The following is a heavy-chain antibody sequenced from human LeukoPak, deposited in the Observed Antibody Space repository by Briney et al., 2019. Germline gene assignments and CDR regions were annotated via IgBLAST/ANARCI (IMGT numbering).Heavy chain of an antibody. CDR1: GYTSTGYY. V-gene: IGHV1-2*02. J-gene: IGHJ4*02. CDR2: INPNSGGT. Sequence: ASVKVSCKASGYTSTGYYMHWVRQAPGQGLEWMGWINPNSGGTNYAQKFQGRVTMTRDTSISTAYMELSRLRSDDTAVYYCARFCYYGDYPFDYWGQGTLVTVSS. CDR3: ARFCYYGDYPFDY. D-gene: IGHD4-17*01.